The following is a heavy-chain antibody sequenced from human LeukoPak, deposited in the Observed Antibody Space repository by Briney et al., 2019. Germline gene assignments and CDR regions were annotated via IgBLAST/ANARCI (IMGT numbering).Heavy chain of an antibody. CDR2: INHSGST. CDR3: ARPPPYYYDARGYGTDH. CDR1: GGSFSGYY. V-gene: IGHV4-34*01. Sequence: SETLSLTCAVYGGSFSGYYWSWIRQPPGKGLEWIGEINHSGSTNYNPSLKSRVTISVDTSKNQFSLKLSSVTAADTAVYYCARPPPYYYDARGYGTDHWGQGTLVTVSS. D-gene: IGHD3-22*01. J-gene: IGHJ4*02.